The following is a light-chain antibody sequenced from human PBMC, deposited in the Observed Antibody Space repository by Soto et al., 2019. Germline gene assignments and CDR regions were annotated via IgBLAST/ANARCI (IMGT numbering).Light chain of an antibody. CDR1: SSDVGGYNY. CDR2: DVS. CDR3: CSYAGSYIYV. V-gene: IGLV2-11*01. J-gene: IGLJ1*01. Sequence: QSALTQPRSVSGSPGQSVTISCTGTSSDVGGYNYVSWYQQHPGKAPKPMIYDVSKRPSGVPDRFSGSKSGNTASLTISGLQAEDEADYYCCSYAGSYIYVLGTGTKVTAL.